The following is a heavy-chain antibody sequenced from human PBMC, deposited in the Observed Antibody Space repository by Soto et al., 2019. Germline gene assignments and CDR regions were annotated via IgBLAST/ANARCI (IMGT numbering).Heavy chain of an antibody. V-gene: IGHV4-39*01. CDR1: CGSISSSSYY. CDR3: ARQGGELLGY. CDR2: IYYSGST. Sequence: PSETLSLNCTVSCGSISSSSYYWGWIRQPPGKGLEWIGSIYYSGSTYYNPSLKSRVTISVDTSKNQFSLKLSSVTAADTAVYYCARQGGELLGYWGQGTLVTVSS. J-gene: IGHJ4*02. D-gene: IGHD1-26*01.